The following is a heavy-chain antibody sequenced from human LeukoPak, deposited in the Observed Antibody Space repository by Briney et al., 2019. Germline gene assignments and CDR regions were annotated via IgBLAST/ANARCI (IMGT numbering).Heavy chain of an antibody. Sequence: ASVKVSCKASGYTFTGYYIHWVRQAPGQGPEWMGWINPNSGDTYYAQMFQGRVTMTRDTSITTAYMELSRLRSDDRAVYYCAREAHGSGTYSSDYWGQGTLVTVSS. D-gene: IGHD3-10*01. V-gene: IGHV1-2*02. CDR1: GYTFTGYY. CDR2: INPNSGDT. J-gene: IGHJ4*02. CDR3: AREAHGSGTYSSDY.